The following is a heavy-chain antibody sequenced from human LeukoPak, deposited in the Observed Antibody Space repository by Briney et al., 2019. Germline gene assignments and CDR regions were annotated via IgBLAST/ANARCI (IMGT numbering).Heavy chain of an antibody. D-gene: IGHD3-22*01. J-gene: IGHJ4*02. CDR3: AKDSNYYDSSGYYLEVGEVDY. Sequence: PGGSLRLSCAASGFTFSSYAMSWVRQAPGKGLEWFSPISGSGGSTYYADSVKGRFTISRDNSKNTLYLQMNSLRAEDTAVYYCAKDSNYYDSSGYYLEVGEVDYWGQGTLVTVSS. CDR1: GFTFSSYA. V-gene: IGHV3-23*01. CDR2: ISGSGGST.